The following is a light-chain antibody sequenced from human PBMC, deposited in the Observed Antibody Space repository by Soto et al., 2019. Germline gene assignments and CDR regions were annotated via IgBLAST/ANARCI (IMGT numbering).Light chain of an antibody. CDR3: CSYAGSTTVV. CDR2: EGS. CDR1: SSDVGSYNL. V-gene: IGLV2-23*01. J-gene: IGLJ2*01. Sequence: QSALTQPASVSGSPGQSITISCTGTSSDVGSYNLVSWYQQHPGKAPKLIIYEGSKRPSGVSDRFSGSKSGNTASLTISGLQDEDEADDFCCSYAGSTTVVFGGGTQLTVL.